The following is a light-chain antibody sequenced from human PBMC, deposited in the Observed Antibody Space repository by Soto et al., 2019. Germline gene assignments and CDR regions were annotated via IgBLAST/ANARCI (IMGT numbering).Light chain of an antibody. CDR1: NIGGKS. V-gene: IGLV3-21*02. CDR2: DVS. Sequence: SYELTQPPSVSVAPVQTARITCGGNNIGGKSVHWYQQKPGQAPVLVVNDVSDRPSGIPERFSGSKSGNTATLTISRVEAGDEADYYCQVWDSSSDHVVFGGGTKLTVL. CDR3: QVWDSSSDHVV. J-gene: IGLJ2*01.